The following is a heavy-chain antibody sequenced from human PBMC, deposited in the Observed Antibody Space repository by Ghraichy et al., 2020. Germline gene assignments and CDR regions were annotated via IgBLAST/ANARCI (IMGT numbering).Heavy chain of an antibody. Sequence: GESLNISCKGSGYSFTTYWIGWVRQMPGKGLEWMGIIFPGDSDTRYSPSFQGQVTISADKSISTAYLQWSSLKASDTAMYYCARLDTYCSSTNCGSPYSWFDPWGQGTLVTVSS. CDR1: GYSFTTYW. D-gene: IGHD2-2*01. CDR3: ARLDTYCSSTNCGSPYSWFDP. V-gene: IGHV5-51*01. CDR2: IFPGDSDT. J-gene: IGHJ5*02.